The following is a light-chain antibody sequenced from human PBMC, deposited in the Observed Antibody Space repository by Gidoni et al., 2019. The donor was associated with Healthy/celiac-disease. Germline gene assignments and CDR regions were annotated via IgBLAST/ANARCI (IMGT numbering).Light chain of an antibody. J-gene: IGKJ2*01. CDR2: DAS. Sequence: DIQMTQSPSSLSASVGDRVTITCQASQDISNYLNWYQQKPGKAPKLLIYDASNLETGVPSRFSGRGAGTDFTCTISSLQPEDIATYYCKQYDNLHTFGQGTKLEIK. CDR3: KQYDNLHT. V-gene: IGKV1-33*01. CDR1: QDISNY.